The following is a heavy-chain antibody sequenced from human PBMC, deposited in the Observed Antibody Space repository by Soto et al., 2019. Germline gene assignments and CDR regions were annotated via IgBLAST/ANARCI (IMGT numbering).Heavy chain of an antibody. CDR3: AGLGYYTGTSGYTCDS. D-gene: IGHD2-2*02. Sequence: PASSLNISCPGSDYSFTSYLIGWVRQTPGKGLERVSMINTSDTYTTYSPSYHGDVTISTATSFTTAYQRWSGLKAADTAMYYWAGLGYYTGTSGYTCDSWGQGTLVTVS. CDR2: INTSDTYT. V-gene: IGHV5-10-1*01. J-gene: IGHJ4*02. CDR1: DYSFTSYL.